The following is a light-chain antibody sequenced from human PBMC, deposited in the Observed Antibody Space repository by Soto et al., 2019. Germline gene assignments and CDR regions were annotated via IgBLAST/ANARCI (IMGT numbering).Light chain of an antibody. CDR3: QQYFTYRT. CDR2: KAS. CDR1: QRVSTW. J-gene: IGKJ1*01. Sequence: DIPMTQSPSTLSASIGDRVTITCRASQRVSTWLAWYQQKPGKAPTLLIYKASSLESGVPSRFSGSGSGTEFTLTISSLQPDDFATYYCQQYFTYRTFGQGTKVEIK. V-gene: IGKV1-5*03.